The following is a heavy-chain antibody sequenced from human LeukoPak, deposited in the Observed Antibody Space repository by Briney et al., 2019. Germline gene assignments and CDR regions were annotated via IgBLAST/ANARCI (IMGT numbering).Heavy chain of an antibody. V-gene: IGHV3-48*03. CDR2: ISSSGSTI. Sequence: GGSLRLSCAASGFTFSSYEMNWVRQAPGKWLEWVSYISSSGSTIYYADSLKGRFTISRDNAKNSLYLQMSSLRAEDTAVYYCASQYSSGWPPDYWGQGTLVTVSS. CDR1: GFTFSSYE. J-gene: IGHJ4*02. CDR3: ASQYSSGWPPDY. D-gene: IGHD6-19*01.